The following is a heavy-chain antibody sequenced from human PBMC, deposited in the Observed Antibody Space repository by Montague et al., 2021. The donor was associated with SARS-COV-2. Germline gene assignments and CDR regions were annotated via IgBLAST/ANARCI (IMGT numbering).Heavy chain of an antibody. D-gene: IGHD3-16*02. Sequence: SETLSLTCAVYGGSFTDFYWTWIRQPPGKGLEWIGESNDRGSSNYNPSLKNRVTISVGKSKNQISLKLTSVTAADTATYCCASGQVTVGILIAFPAAGAIDVWGQGTTVTVS. CDR3: ASGQVTVGILIAFPAAGAIDV. CDR1: GGSFTDFY. CDR2: SNDRGSS. V-gene: IGHV4-34*01. J-gene: IGHJ6*02.